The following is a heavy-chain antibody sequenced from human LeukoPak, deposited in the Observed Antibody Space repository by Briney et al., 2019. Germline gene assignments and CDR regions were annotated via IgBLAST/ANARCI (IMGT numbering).Heavy chain of an antibody. V-gene: IGHV4-39*07. D-gene: IGHD1-26*01. CDR2: AYYRGST. J-gene: IGHJ4*02. Sequence: SETLSLTCTVSGASISSTIYYWGWIRQPPGQGLEWLGNAYYRGSTYYNPSLKSRVTMSIDTSRNQFSLNLSSVTAADTAVYYCARDPVGATDYFDFWGQGTLVTVSS. CDR3: ARDPVGATDYFDF. CDR1: GASISSTIYY.